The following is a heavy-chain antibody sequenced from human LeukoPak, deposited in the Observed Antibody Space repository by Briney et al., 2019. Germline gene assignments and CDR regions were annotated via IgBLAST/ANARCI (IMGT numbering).Heavy chain of an antibody. V-gene: IGHV4-31*03. J-gene: IGHJ5*02. Sequence: SETLSLTCTVSGGSISSGGYYWSWIRQHPGKGLEWIGYIYYSGSTYYNPSLKSRVTISVDTSKNQFSLKLSSVTAADTAVYYCASRGYYYGSSWFDPWGQGTLVTVSS. CDR2: IYYSGST. CDR1: GGSISSGGYY. CDR3: ASRGYYYGSSWFDP. D-gene: IGHD3-10*01.